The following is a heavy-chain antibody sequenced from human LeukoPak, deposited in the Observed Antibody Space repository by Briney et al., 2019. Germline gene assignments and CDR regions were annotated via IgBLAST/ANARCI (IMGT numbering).Heavy chain of an antibody. CDR3: ARESLMWFGELLRYFDY. Sequence: PSETLSLTCAVYGGSFSGYYWSWIRQPPGKGLEWIGRIYSSGSTNYNPSLKSRVTISVDTSKNQFSLKLSSVTAADTAVYYCARESLMWFGELLRYFDYWGQGTLVTVSS. CDR1: GGSFSGYY. J-gene: IGHJ4*02. CDR2: IYSSGST. V-gene: IGHV4-4*08. D-gene: IGHD3-10*01.